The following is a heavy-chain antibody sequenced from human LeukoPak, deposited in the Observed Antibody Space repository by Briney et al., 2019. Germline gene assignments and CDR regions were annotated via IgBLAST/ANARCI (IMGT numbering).Heavy chain of an antibody. CDR1: GGSISIYY. Sequence: PSETLSLTCTVSGGSISIYYWSWIRQPPGKGLEWIGNIYYSGSTNYNPSLKSRVTISVDKSKNQFYLKLSSVTAADTAVYYCTRGSIAYYYMDVWGKGTTVTISS. D-gene: IGHD3-22*01. V-gene: IGHV4-59*01. CDR2: IYYSGST. CDR3: TRGSIAYYYMDV. J-gene: IGHJ6*03.